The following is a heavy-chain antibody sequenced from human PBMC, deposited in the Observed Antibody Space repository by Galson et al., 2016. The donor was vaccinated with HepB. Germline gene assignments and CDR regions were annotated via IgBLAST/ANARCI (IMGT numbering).Heavy chain of an antibody. V-gene: IGHV1-69*13. J-gene: IGHJ6*02. CDR1: GGSFSTYG. CDR3: ARPKQDYSLYAMDV. Sequence: SVKVSCKASGGSFSTYGISWVRQAPGQGLEWMGGIILTFRTPNYAQKLQGRVTITADESTSTVYMELSRLTSEDTAVYYCARPKQDYSLYAMDVWGQGTTITVSS. CDR2: IILTFRTP. D-gene: IGHD3-16*01.